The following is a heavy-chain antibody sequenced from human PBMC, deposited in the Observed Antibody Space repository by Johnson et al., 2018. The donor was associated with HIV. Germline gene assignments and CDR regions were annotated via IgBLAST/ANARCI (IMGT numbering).Heavy chain of an antibody. D-gene: IGHD7-27*01. J-gene: IGHJ3*02. V-gene: IGHV3-74*02. CDR3: AKGLGNVDAFDI. Sequence: VQLVESGGGLVQPGGSLRLSCVASGFTLSSYWIHWVRRAPGKGRVWVSRINGDGSSTSDADSVKGRFTISRDNAKNRLDMQMNSLRAEDTALYYCAKGLGNVDAFDIWGQGTMVTVSS. CDR1: GFTLSSYW. CDR2: INGDGSST.